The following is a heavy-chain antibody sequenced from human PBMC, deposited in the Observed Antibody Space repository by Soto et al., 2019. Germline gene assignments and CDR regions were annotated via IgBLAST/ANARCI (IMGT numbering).Heavy chain of an antibody. J-gene: IGHJ6*03. V-gene: IGHV4-59*08. D-gene: IGHD3-10*01. Sequence: SETLSLTCTVSGGSISSYYWSWIRQPPGKGLEWIGYIYYSGSTNYNPSLKSRVTISVDTSKNQFSLKLSSVTAADTAVYYCARLGGSGSLNYYYMDVWGKGTTVTVSS. CDR2: IYYSGST. CDR1: GGSISSYY. CDR3: ARLGGSGSLNYYYMDV.